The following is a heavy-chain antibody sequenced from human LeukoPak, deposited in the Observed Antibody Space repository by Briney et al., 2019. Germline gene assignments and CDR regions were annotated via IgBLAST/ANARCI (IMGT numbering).Heavy chain of an antibody. J-gene: IGHJ4*02. Sequence: GASVKVSCKASGYTFTGYYMHWVRQAPGQGLAWMGWINPNSGGTNYAQKFQGRVTITRDTSISTAYMELSRLRSDDTAVYYCARGGSSWRIRSFDYWGQGTLVTVSS. V-gene: IGHV1-2*02. CDR1: GYTFTGYY. CDR2: INPNSGGT. D-gene: IGHD6-13*01. CDR3: ARGGSSWRIRSFDY.